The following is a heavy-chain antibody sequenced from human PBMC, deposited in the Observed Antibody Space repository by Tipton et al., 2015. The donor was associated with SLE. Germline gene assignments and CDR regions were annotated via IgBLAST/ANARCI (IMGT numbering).Heavy chain of an antibody. Sequence: SLRLSCAASGFTVSSNYMSWVRQAPGKGLEWVSVIYSGGSTYYADSVKGRFTISRDNAKNTLYLQMNSLRVEDTAVYYCARDRAAQYYSYYYMDVWGKGTTVTISS. J-gene: IGHJ6*03. CDR2: IYSGGST. D-gene: IGHD6-25*01. CDR3: ARDRAAQYYSYYYMDV. V-gene: IGHV3-53*01. CDR1: GFTVSSNY.